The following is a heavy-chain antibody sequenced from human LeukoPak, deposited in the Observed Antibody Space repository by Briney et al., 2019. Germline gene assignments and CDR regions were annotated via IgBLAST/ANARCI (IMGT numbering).Heavy chain of an antibody. CDR2: ISAYNGNT. CDR3: ARDRTDQTYCSSTSCYEADAFDI. V-gene: IGHV1-18*01. Sequence: GASVKVSCKASGYTFTSYGISWVRQAPGQGLEWMGWISAYNGNTNYAQKLQGRVTMTTDTSTSTAYMELRSLRSDDTAVYYCARDRTDQTYCSSTSCYEADAFDIWGQGTMVTVSS. CDR1: GYTFTSYG. J-gene: IGHJ3*02. D-gene: IGHD2-2*01.